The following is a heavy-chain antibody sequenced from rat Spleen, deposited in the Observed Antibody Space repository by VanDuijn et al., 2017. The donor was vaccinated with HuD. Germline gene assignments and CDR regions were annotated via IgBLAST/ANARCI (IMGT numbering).Heavy chain of an antibody. J-gene: IGHJ3*01. CDR3: TRHYNMGTASWFAY. V-gene: IGHV5-7*01. CDR2: ISYDGRTT. CDR1: GFTFSDYY. Sequence: EVQLVESDGGLAQPGRSLKLSCVASGFTFSDYYMAWVRQAPTKGLEWVATISYDGRTTNHRDSVKGRFTISRDNARSTLDLQMDSLRSEDTATYYCTRHYNMGTASWFAYWGQGTLVTVSS. D-gene: IGHD1-5*01.